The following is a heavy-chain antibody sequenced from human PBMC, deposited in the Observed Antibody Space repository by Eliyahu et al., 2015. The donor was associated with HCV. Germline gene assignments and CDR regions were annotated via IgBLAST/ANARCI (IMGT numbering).Heavy chain of an antibody. CDR2: IYFSGST. J-gene: IGHJ6*03. Sequence: QVQLQESGPGLVKPSETLSLTCTVSGXSIXSYXWXWXRQPPGKGLEWIGYIYFSGSTNYNPSLKSRVTISVDTSKNQFSLKLSSVTAADTAVYYCARALSGYDGPLTLYYYYYMDVWGKGTTVTVSS. V-gene: IGHV4-59*01. D-gene: IGHD5-12*01. CDR3: ARALSGYDGPLTLYYYYYMDV. CDR1: GXSIXSYX.